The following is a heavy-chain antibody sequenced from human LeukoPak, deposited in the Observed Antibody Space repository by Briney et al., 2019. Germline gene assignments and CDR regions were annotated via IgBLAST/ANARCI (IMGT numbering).Heavy chain of an antibody. Sequence: GGSLRLSCAASGFTFSSYAMSWVRQAPGKGLEWVSAISGSGGSTYYADSVKGRFTISRDNSKNTLYLQMNSLRAEDTAVYYCAKVSDFTSGYFDLWRQETLVTVPS. D-gene: IGHD3-3*01. CDR2: ISGSGGST. J-gene: IGHJ5*02. V-gene: IGHV3-23*01. CDR3: AKVSDFTSGYFDL. CDR1: GFTFSSYA.